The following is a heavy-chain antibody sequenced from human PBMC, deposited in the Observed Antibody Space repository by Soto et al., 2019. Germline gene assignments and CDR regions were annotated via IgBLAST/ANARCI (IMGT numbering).Heavy chain of an antibody. CDR3: ARLVASETGYGMDV. V-gene: IGHV3-21*06. Sequence: EVQLVESGGGLVQPGRSLRLSCAASGFTFDDYAMHWVRQAPGKGLEWVSYITGSSSYIFYADSVKGRFTISRDNAKNTVYLQVNSLRAEDTGVYYCARLVASETGYGMDVWGQGTTVTVSS. D-gene: IGHD3-9*01. J-gene: IGHJ6*02. CDR1: GFTFDDYA. CDR2: ITGSSSYI.